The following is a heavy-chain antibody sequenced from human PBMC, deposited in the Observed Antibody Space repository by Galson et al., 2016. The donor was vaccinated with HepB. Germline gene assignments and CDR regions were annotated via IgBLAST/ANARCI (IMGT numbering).Heavy chain of an antibody. CDR1: GFTFSSYA. CDR3: ARGGVTVIRGIMGDN. CDR2: ISYDGSNK. J-gene: IGHJ4*02. D-gene: IGHD3-10*01. V-gene: IGHV3-30*04. Sequence: SLRLSCAASGFTFSSYAMHWVRQAPGKGLEWVAVISYDGSNKYYADSVKGRFTISRDNSKNTLYLQMNSLRAEDTAVYYCARGGVTVIRGIMGDNWGQGTLVTVSS.